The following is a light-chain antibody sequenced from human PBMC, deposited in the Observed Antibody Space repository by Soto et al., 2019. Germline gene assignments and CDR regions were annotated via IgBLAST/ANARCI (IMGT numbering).Light chain of an antibody. CDR2: TAS. V-gene: IGKV1-5*03. CDR3: QQPNSYPRT. Sequence: GDRVTITCRASQSISTWLAWYQQKPGKAPKLLIYTASNLERGVPSRFSGSGSGTEFTLTISSLQPDDFATYYCQQPNSYPRTFGQGTKVEIK. CDR1: QSISTW. J-gene: IGKJ1*01.